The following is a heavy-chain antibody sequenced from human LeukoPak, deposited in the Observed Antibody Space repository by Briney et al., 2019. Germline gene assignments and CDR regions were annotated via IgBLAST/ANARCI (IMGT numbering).Heavy chain of an antibody. Sequence: GGSLRLSCAASGLTFSNAWMNWVRQAPGKGLEWVGRIKSKTDGGTTDYAAPVKGRFTISRDDSKNTLYLQMNSLKTEDTAVYYCTTALGCSSTSCALDYWGQGTLVTVSS. J-gene: IGHJ4*02. V-gene: IGHV3-15*07. CDR2: IKSKTDGGTT. D-gene: IGHD2-2*01. CDR3: TTALGCSSTSCALDY. CDR1: GLTFSNAW.